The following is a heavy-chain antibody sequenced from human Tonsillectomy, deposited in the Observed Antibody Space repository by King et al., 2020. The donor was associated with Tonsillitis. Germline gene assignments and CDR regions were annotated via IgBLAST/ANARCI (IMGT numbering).Heavy chain of an antibody. CDR1: GDSISSYY. CDR3: ARDESSAWYDEFDC. Sequence: VPLQESGPGLVKPSETLSLTCTVSGDSISSYYWSWIRQPAGKGLEWIGRMRTSGSTHYNPSLKSRVTMSLDTSKNQFSLKLSSVTAADTAVYYCARDESSAWYDEFDCWGQGTLVTVSS. CDR2: MRTSGST. D-gene: IGHD6-13*01. V-gene: IGHV4-4*07. J-gene: IGHJ4*02.